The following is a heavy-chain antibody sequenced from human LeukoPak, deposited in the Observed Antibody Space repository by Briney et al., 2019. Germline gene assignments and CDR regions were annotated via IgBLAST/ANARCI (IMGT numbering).Heavy chain of an antibody. Sequence: GGSLRLSCAASGFAFSTYAMSWVRQAPGKGLEWVSGISASGGSTYYADSVKGRFTISRDNAKNTVYLQMNSLRAEDTAVYYCARDLVATSFDYWGQGTLVTVSS. V-gene: IGHV3-23*01. CDR3: ARDLVATSFDY. D-gene: IGHD5-12*01. CDR1: GFAFSTYA. J-gene: IGHJ4*02. CDR2: ISASGGST.